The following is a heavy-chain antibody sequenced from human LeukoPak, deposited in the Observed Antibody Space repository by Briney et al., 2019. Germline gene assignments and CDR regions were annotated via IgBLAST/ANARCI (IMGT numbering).Heavy chain of an antibody. V-gene: IGHV3-21*01. D-gene: IGHD6-13*01. J-gene: IGHJ3*02. Sequence: PSETLSLTCTVSGGSISSYYWNWVRQAPGKGLEWVSSISSSSSYIYYADSVKGRFTISRDNAKNSLYLQMNSLRAEDTAVYYCARDATPPYGVIAAAGMGWRAGERGDAFDIWGQGTMVTVSS. CDR1: GGSISSYY. CDR2: ISSSSSYI. CDR3: ARDATPPYGVIAAAGMGWRAGERGDAFDI.